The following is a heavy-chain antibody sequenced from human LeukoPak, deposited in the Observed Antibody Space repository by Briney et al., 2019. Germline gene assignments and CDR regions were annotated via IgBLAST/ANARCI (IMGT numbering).Heavy chain of an antibody. Sequence: SQTLSLTCAVSGGSISSGGYSWSWIRQPPGKGLEWIGYIYHSGSTYYNPSLKSRVTISVDRSKNQFSLKLSSVTAADTAVYYCAGYSSGWQYYFDYWGQGTLVTVSS. V-gene: IGHV4-30-2*01. CDR3: AGYSSGWQYYFDY. CDR2: IYHSGST. J-gene: IGHJ4*02. D-gene: IGHD6-19*01. CDR1: GGSISSGGYS.